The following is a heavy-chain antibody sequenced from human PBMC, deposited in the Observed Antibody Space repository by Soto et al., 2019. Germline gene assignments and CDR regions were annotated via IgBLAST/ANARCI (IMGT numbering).Heavy chain of an antibody. D-gene: IGHD2-2*01. CDR3: ARDKVPAAPSYYGMDV. CDR2: IYYSGST. V-gene: IGHV4-30-4*01. CDR1: GGSISSGDYY. J-gene: IGHJ6*02. Sequence: SETLSLTCTVSGGSISSGDYYWGWIRQPPGKGLEWIGYIYYSGSTYYNPSLKSRVTISVDTSKNQFSLKLSSVTAADTAVYYCARDKVPAAPSYYGMDVWGQGTTVTVSS.